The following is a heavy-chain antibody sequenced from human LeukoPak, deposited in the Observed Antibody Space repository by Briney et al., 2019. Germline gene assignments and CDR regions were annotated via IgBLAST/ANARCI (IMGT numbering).Heavy chain of an antibody. V-gene: IGHV3-11*01. Sequence: KPGGSLRLSCAASGFTFSDYYMSWIRQAPGKGLEWVSYISSSGSTIYYADSVKGRFTISRDNSKNTLYLQMNSLRAEDTAVYYCASTHRTGDGDYWGQGTLVTVSS. J-gene: IGHJ4*02. CDR1: GFTFSDYY. D-gene: IGHD7-27*01. CDR3: ASTHRTGDGDY. CDR2: ISSSGSTI.